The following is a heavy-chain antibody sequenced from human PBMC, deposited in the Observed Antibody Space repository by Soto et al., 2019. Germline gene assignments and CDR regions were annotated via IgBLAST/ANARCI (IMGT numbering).Heavy chain of an antibody. D-gene: IGHD2-8*02. CDR2: INPKTGGT. V-gene: IGHV1-2*02. CDR3: ASLNWRGWYFDL. Sequence: ASVKVSCKTSGYTFTDYYMHWVRQAPGQGLEWMGWINPKTGGTNYAQKFQGRATMTRDTSISTAYMELRRLRSDDTAVYYCASLNWRGWYFDLWGRGTLVTVSS. CDR1: GYTFTDYY. J-gene: IGHJ2*01.